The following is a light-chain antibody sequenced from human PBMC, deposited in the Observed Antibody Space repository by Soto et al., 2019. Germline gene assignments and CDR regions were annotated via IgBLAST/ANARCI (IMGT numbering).Light chain of an antibody. J-gene: IGLJ3*02. CDR1: SSDVGGYNY. CDR2: DVS. CDR3: SSYISNSTGV. Sequence: QSALTQPASVSGSPGQSITISCTGTSSDVGGYNYVSWYQQHPGKAPKLMIYDVSNRPSGVSNRFSGSKSGNTASLTISGLQAEDEADYYCSSYISNSTGVFGGGTKLTVL. V-gene: IGLV2-14*01.